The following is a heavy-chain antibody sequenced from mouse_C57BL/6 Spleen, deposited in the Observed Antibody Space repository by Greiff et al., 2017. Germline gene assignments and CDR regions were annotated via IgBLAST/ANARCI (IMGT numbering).Heavy chain of an antibody. V-gene: IGHV5-6*01. Sequence: EVQLVESGGDLVKPGGSLKLSCAASGFTFSSYGMSWVRQTPDKRLEWVATISSGGSYTYYPDSVKGRFTISRDNAKNTLYLQMSSLKSEDTAMYYCARHYGNYPYWYFDVWGTGTTVTVSS. CDR3: ARHYGNYPYWYFDV. D-gene: IGHD2-1*01. CDR2: ISSGGSYT. J-gene: IGHJ1*03. CDR1: GFTFSSYG.